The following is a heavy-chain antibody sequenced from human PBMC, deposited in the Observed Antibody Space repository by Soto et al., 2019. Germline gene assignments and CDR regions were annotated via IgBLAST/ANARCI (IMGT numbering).Heavy chain of an antibody. J-gene: IGHJ5*02. V-gene: IGHV3-33*01. CDR2: IWYDGTTK. CDR1: GFSLSGYG. D-gene: IGHD5-12*01. CDR3: ARDVDRTSHLNWFDP. Sequence: QVQLVESGGGVVQPGRSLRLSCEVSGFSLSGYGMHWVRQAPGKGLEWVAVIWYDGTTKNYADSVKGRFTIPRDSSKNTVYLQMDSLKVEDTAVYYCARDVDRTSHLNWFDPWGQGVMVTVSS.